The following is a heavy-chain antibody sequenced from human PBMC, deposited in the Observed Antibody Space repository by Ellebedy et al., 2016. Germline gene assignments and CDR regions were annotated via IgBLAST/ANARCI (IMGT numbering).Heavy chain of an antibody. D-gene: IGHD1-1*01. Sequence: GGSLRLSCAASGFTFSSYGMHWVRQAPGKGLEWVAVIWYDGSNKYYADSVKGRFTISRDNSKNMLYLQMNNLRAEDTAVYYCVKVAWNNWFDPWGPGTLVIVSS. V-gene: IGHV3-33*06. CDR1: GFTFSSYG. J-gene: IGHJ5*02. CDR3: VKVAWNNWFDP. CDR2: IWYDGSNK.